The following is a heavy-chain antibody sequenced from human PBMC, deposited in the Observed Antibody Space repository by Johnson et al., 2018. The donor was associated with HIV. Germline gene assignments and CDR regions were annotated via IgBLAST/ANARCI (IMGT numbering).Heavy chain of an antibody. CDR2: ISYDGNKT. CDR3: AKVGATVVTPRGEAFDI. V-gene: IGHV3-30*04. J-gene: IGHJ3*02. Sequence: QVQLVESGGGVVQPGRSLRLSCAASAFTFSRYAMHWVRQAPGEGLEWVAVISYDGNKTYYADSVRGLTISRDNSKNTLYLQMNSLRAEDTAVYYCAKVGATVVTPRGEAFDIWGQGTMVTVSS. D-gene: IGHD4-23*01. CDR1: AFTFSRYA.